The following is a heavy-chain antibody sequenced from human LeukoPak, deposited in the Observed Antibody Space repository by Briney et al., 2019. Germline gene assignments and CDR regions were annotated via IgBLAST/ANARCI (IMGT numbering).Heavy chain of an antibody. CDR1: GYSLSDLS. Sequence: GASVTVSCKISGYSLSDLSIHWVREAPGEGLAWMGGFDSENNKMVYSQKFQGRVTITEDTSADTAYTELTSLRSEDTAVYFCATDRVYRSSGRSWGFFDYWGQGTLVIVSS. CDR2: FDSENNKM. CDR3: ATDRVYRSSGRSWGFFDY. D-gene: IGHD6-19*01. J-gene: IGHJ4*02. V-gene: IGHV1-24*01.